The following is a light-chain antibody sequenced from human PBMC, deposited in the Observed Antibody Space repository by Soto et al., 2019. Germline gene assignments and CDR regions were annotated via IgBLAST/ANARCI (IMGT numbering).Light chain of an antibody. CDR2: EVS. Sequence: QSALTQPPSASGSPGQSVTISCTGTSSDVGGYNYVSWYQQHPGKAPKLMIYEVSKRPSGVPDRFSGSKSGNTDSLTVSGLQVEDEADYYCSSYAGINNVFGAGTKVTVL. J-gene: IGLJ1*01. V-gene: IGLV2-8*01. CDR3: SSYAGINNV. CDR1: SSDVGGYNY.